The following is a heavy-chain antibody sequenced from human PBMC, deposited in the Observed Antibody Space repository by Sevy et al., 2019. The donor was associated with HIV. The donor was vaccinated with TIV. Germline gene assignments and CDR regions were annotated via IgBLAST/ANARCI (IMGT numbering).Heavy chain of an antibody. CDR3: TTDLPYYDFWSGYYHFDY. Sequence: GGSLRLSCAASGFTFSNAWMSWVRQAPGKGLEWVGRIKSKPDGGTTDYAAPVKGRFTVSRDDSKNTLYLQMNSLKTEDTAVYYCTTDLPYYDFWSGYYHFDYWGQGTLVTVSS. D-gene: IGHD3-3*01. CDR1: GFTFSNAW. J-gene: IGHJ4*02. V-gene: IGHV3-15*01. CDR2: IKSKPDGGTT.